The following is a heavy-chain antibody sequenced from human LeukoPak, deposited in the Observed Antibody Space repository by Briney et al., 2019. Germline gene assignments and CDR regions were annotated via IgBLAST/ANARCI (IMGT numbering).Heavy chain of an antibody. Sequence: SVKVSCKASGGTFMTDVFSWVRQAPGQALEWMGGIIPISDSPHSAQRFRGRVTMTRDMSTGTVYMELSSLTSEDTAVYYCAREAITIFGLVRTQTTKGPHRFDPWGQGTLVTVSS. CDR1: GGTFMTDV. CDR3: AREAITIFGLVRTQTTKGPHRFDP. D-gene: IGHD3-3*01. J-gene: IGHJ5*02. CDR2: IIPISDSP. V-gene: IGHV1-69*05.